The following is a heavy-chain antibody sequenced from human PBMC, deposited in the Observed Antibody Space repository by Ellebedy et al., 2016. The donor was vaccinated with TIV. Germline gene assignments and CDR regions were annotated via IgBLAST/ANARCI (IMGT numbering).Heavy chain of an antibody. CDR2: IGDGA. Sequence: GESLKISCAASGFTFSRYAMNWVRQAPGKGLEWVSHIGDGAHYADSVKGRFTISRDNSKNTLYLQMNSLRAEDTAVYYCAKDGRDNGVFVLGTQFDDWGQGTLVTVSS. J-gene: IGHJ4*02. D-gene: IGHD3-16*01. CDR3: AKDGRDNGVFVLGTQFDD. V-gene: IGHV3-23*01. CDR1: GFTFSRYA.